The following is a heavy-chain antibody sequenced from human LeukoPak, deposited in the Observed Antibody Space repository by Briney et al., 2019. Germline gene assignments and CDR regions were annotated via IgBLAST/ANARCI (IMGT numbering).Heavy chain of an antibody. Sequence: SETLSLTCTVSGGSISSSSYYWGWIRQPPGKGLEWIGSIYYSGSTYYNPSLKSQVTISVDTSKNQFSLKLSSVTAADTAVYYCARYVDIVVVPAAIPVESNWFDPWGQGTLVTVSS. CDR1: GGSISSSSYY. V-gene: IGHV4-39*07. CDR3: ARYVDIVVVPAAIPVESNWFDP. J-gene: IGHJ5*02. CDR2: IYYSGST. D-gene: IGHD2-2*02.